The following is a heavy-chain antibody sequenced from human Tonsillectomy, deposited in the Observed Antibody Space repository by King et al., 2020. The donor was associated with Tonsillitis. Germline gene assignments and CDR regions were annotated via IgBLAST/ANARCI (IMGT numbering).Heavy chain of an antibody. D-gene: IGHD3-16*01. CDR3: ARIIMITFGGVIVGNWFDS. V-gene: IGHV5-10-1*03. CDR2: INPSDSHP. CDR1: GYSFSNYW. J-gene: IGHJ5*01. Sequence: QLVQSGAEVKKPGGSLRISCKGSGYSFSNYWIVWVRQMPGKGLEWMGKINPSDSHPDYSPSFEGHVTISADKSISTAFLQWNSLKASDTAIYYCARIIMITFGGVIVGNWFDSWGQGTLVPVAS.